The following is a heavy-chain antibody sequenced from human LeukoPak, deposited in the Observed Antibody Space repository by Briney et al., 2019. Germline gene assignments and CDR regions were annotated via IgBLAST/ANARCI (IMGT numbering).Heavy chain of an antibody. J-gene: IGHJ4*02. CDR3: ARGRPGHYDSSGYYYFDY. CDR1: GYTFTSYD. Sequence: AAVKVSCKASGYTFTSYDINWVRQATGQGLEWMGWMNPNSGNTGYAQKFQGRVTITRNTSISTAYMELSSLRSEDTAVYYCARGRPGHYDSSGYYYFDYWGQGTLVTVSS. D-gene: IGHD3-22*01. V-gene: IGHV1-8*03. CDR2: MNPNSGNT.